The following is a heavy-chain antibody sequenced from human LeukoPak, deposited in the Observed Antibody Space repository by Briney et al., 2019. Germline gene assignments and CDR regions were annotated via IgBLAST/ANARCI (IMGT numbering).Heavy chain of an antibody. J-gene: IGHJ4*02. Sequence: ESGPTLVNPTQTLTLTCTFSGFSLNTRDMNVAWIRQPPGKALEWLALIRWTDEKSYSPSLKNRLTITKDTSKNQVVLTMANMDPVDTATYFCARDFDWSTAYWGQGSPVTVSS. D-gene: IGHD3-9*01. CDR1: GFSLNTRDMN. V-gene: IGHV2-5*01. CDR3: ARDFDWSTAY. CDR2: IRWTDEK.